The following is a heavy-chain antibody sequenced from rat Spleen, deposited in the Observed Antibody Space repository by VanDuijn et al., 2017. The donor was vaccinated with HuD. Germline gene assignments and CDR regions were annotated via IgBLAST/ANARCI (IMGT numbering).Heavy chain of an antibody. V-gene: IGHV2-47*01. Sequence: QVQLKESGPGLVQPSQTLSLTCTVSGLSLTSNSVSWIRQPPGKGLEWMGVIWDNGGTDYASSLKSRLRISRDTSRDQVFLKMSKLQTEDIATYYCARGPMHNPGNYFDYWGQGVMVTVSS. J-gene: IGHJ2*01. CDR3: ARGPMHNPGNYFDY. CDR2: IWDNGGT. CDR1: GLSLTSNS. D-gene: IGHD4-1*01.